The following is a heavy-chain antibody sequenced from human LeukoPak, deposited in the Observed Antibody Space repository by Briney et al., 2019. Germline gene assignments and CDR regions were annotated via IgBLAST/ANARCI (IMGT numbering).Heavy chain of an antibody. CDR3: ATDLEGIRTFDY. CDR1: GYTLTELS. J-gene: IGHJ4*02. D-gene: IGHD1-1*01. V-gene: IGHV1-24*01. CDR2: FDPEDGET. Sequence: ASVKVSCKXSGYTLTELSMHWMQQAPGKGLEWMGRFDPEDGETIYAQKFQGRVTMTEDTSTDTAYMELSSLRSEDTAVYYCATDLEGIRTFDYWGQGTLVTVSS.